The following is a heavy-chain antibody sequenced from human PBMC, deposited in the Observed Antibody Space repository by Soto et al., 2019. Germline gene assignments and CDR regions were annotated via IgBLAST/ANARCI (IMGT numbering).Heavy chain of an antibody. CDR1: GYTFTSYG. Sequence: ASVKVSCKASGYTFTSYGISWVRQAPGQGLEWMGWISAYNGNTNYAQKLQGRVTMTTDTSTSTAYMELRSLRSDDTAVYYCARQWYSSGWYYFDYWGQGALVTVSS. D-gene: IGHD6-19*01. V-gene: IGHV1-18*01. J-gene: IGHJ4*02. CDR2: ISAYNGNT. CDR3: ARQWYSSGWYYFDY.